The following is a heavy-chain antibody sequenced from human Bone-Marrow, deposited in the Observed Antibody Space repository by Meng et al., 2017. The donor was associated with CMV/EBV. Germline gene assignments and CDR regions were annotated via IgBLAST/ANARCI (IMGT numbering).Heavy chain of an antibody. J-gene: IGHJ5*02. CDR2: IKQDGSEK. Sequence: GGSLRLSCAASGFTFSSYWMSWVRQAPGKGLEWVANIKQDGSEKYYVDSVKGRFTISRDNAKNSLYLQMNSLRAEDTAVYYCAKGGSGTSTNWFDPWGQGTPVTVLL. V-gene: IGHV3-7*01. D-gene: IGHD3-10*01. CDR3: AKGGSGTSTNWFDP. CDR1: GFTFSSYW.